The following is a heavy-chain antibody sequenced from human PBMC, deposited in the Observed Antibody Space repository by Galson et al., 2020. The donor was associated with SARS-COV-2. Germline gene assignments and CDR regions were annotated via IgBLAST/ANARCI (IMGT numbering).Heavy chain of an antibody. CDR2: ISYDGSNK. V-gene: IGHV3-30*18. D-gene: IGHD3-9*01. Sequence: GGSLRLSCAASGFTFSSYGMHWVRQAPGKGLEWVAVISYDGSNKYYADSVKGRFTISRDNSKNTLYLQMNSLRAEDTAVYYCAKDWGDILTGNINYFDYWGQGTLVTVSS. J-gene: IGHJ4*02. CDR3: AKDWGDILTGNINYFDY. CDR1: GFTFSSYG.